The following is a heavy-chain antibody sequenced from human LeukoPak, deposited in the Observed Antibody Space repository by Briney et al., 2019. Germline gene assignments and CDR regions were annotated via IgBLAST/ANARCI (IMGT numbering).Heavy chain of an antibody. V-gene: IGHV4-34*01. CDR3: ARVSLSLHYDYVWGSYRYPRYYFDY. J-gene: IGHJ4*02. D-gene: IGHD3-16*02. Sequence: SETLSLTCAVYGGSFSGYYWSWIRQPPGKGLEWIGEINHSGSTNYNPSLKSRVTISVDTSKNQFSLKLSSVTAADTAVYYCARVSLSLHYDYVWGSYRYPRYYFDYWGQGTLVTVSS. CDR1: GGSFSGYY. CDR2: INHSGST.